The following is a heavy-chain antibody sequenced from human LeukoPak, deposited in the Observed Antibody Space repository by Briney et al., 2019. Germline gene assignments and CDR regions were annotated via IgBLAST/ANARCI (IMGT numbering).Heavy chain of an antibody. CDR3: ARDLGRAVKVIYYGMDV. Sequence: ASVKVSCKASGYTFTSYAMHWVRQAPGQRLEWMGWINAGNGNTKYSQKFQGRVTITRDTSASTAYMELSSLRSEDTAVYYCARDLGRAVKVIYYGMDVWGQGTTVTVSS. V-gene: IGHV1-3*01. D-gene: IGHD1-26*01. CDR1: GYTFTSYA. CDR2: INAGNGNT. J-gene: IGHJ6*02.